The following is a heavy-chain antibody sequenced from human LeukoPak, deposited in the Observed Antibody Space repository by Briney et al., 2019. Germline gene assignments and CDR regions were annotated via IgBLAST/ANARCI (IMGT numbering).Heavy chain of an antibody. CDR2: ISSSSSYI. Sequence: GGSLRLSCAASGFTFSSYSMNWVRQAPGKGLEWVSSISSSSSYIYYADSVKGRFTISRDNAKNSLYLQMNSLRAEDTAVYYCARERAAAVYFDYWGQGTLVTVSS. V-gene: IGHV3-21*01. CDR3: ARERAAAVYFDY. CDR1: GFTFSSYS. D-gene: IGHD6-13*01. J-gene: IGHJ4*02.